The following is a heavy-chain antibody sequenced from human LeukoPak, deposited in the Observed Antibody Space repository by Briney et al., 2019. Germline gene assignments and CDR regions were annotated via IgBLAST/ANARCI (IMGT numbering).Heavy chain of an antibody. V-gene: IGHV3-7*01. CDR3: ASSRGEWNLYFNY. CDR2: IMQLVREK. Sequence: AQSLRPARPPETHSVGRYSMSWVRQAPRKGLEWVANIMQLVREKYYRGSMAGRFIMSRDNAKNSLFLQMNSLRAEDTAVYYCASSRGEWNLYFNYWGQGTPVTVSS. J-gene: IGHJ4*02. CDR1: THSVGRYS. D-gene: IGHD3-10*01.